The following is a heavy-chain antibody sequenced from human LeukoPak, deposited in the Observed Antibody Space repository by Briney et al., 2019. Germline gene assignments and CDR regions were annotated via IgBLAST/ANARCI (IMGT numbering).Heavy chain of an antibody. D-gene: IGHD6-19*01. J-gene: IGHJ4*02. CDR3: ARDLRASGWYLDYFDY. Sequence: SETLSLTCTVPGYSISSGYYWGWIRQPPGKGLEWIGSIYHSGSTYYNPSLKSRVTISVDTSKNQFSLKLSSVTAADTAMYYCARDLRASGWYLDYFDYWGQGTLVTVSS. CDR1: GYSISSGYY. CDR2: IYHSGST. V-gene: IGHV4-38-2*02.